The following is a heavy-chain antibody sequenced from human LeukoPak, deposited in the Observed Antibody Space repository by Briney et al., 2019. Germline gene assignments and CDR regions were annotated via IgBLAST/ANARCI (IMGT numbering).Heavy chain of an antibody. D-gene: IGHD6-19*01. CDR3: ARAIAVAGTEDY. J-gene: IGHJ4*02. CDR2: ISYDGSNK. V-gene: IGHV3-30-3*01. Sequence: GGSLRLSCAASGFTFSSYAMHWVRQAPGKGLEWVAVISYDGSNKYYADSVKGRFTISRDNSKNTLYLQMNSLRAGDTAVYYCARAIAVAGTEDYWGQGTLVTVSS. CDR1: GFTFSSYA.